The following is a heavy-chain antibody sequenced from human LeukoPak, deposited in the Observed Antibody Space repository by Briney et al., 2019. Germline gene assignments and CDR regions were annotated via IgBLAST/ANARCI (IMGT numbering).Heavy chain of an antibody. CDR1: GFTFSSYG. V-gene: IGHV3-21*01. CDR3: ARLSPTRINWFDP. Sequence: GGSLRLSCAASGFTFSSYGMSWVRQAPGKGLEWVSSISSSSSYIYYADSVKGRFTISRDNAKNSLYLQMNSLRAEDTAVYYCARLSPTRINWFDPWGQGTLVTVSS. J-gene: IGHJ5*02. CDR2: ISSSSSYI. D-gene: IGHD3-3*02.